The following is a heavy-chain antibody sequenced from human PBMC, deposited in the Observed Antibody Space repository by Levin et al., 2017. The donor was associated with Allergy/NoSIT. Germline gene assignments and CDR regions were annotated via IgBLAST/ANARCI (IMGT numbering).Heavy chain of an antibody. D-gene: IGHD3-16*01. V-gene: IGHV1-18*01. CDR3: AEDLWVRNFIMNDY. CDR1: GYTFAAYG. Sequence: ASVKVSCKPSGYTFAAYGTSWVRQAPGQGPEWMGWISGYNGDTHYAPNLQGRVTLTTDTSMSTVYMELRSLRSDDTAVYYCAEDLWVRNFIMNDYWGQGTLVTVSS. J-gene: IGHJ4*02. CDR2: ISGYNGDT.